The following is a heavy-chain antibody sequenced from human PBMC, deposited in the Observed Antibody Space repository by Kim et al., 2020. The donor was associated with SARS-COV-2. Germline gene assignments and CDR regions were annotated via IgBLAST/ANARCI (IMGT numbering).Heavy chain of an antibody. CDR3: ARVRLTGYYRIGWFDP. CDR1: GGSFSGYY. D-gene: IGHD3-9*01. CDR2: INHSGST. Sequence: SETLSLTCAVYGGSFSGYYWSWIRQPPGKGLEWIGEINHSGSTNYNPSLKSRVTISVDTSKNQFFLKLRSVTAADTAVYYCARVRLTGYYRIGWFDPWGQGTLVTVSS. V-gene: IGHV4-34*01. J-gene: IGHJ5*02.